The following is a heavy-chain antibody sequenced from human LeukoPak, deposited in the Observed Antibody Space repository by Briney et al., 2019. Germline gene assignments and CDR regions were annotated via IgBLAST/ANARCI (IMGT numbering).Heavy chain of an antibody. CDR1: GYSFTSYW. CDR3: ARQDWAHRYYFDY. Sequence: GESLKISCKGSGYSFTSYWIGWVRQMPGKGLEWMGIIYPGDSDTKYSPSFQGQVTISADKSINTAFLQWSSLKAPDTAMYYCARQDWAHRYYFDYWGQGTLVTVSS. D-gene: IGHD3/OR15-3a*01. V-gene: IGHV5-51*01. J-gene: IGHJ4*02. CDR2: IYPGDSDT.